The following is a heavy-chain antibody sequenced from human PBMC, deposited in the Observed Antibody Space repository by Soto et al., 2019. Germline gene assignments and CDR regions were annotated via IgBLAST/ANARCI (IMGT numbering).Heavy chain of an antibody. D-gene: IGHD5-12*01. Sequence: GSLRLSCAASGFTFSSYSMNWVRQAPGKGLEWVSYISSSSSTIYYADSVKGRFTISRDNAKNSLYLQMNSLRAEDTAVYYCASYSGYDDSFYYYYMDVWGKGTTVTVSS. J-gene: IGHJ6*03. CDR2: ISSSSSTI. CDR1: GFTFSSYS. V-gene: IGHV3-48*01. CDR3: ASYSGYDDSFYYYYMDV.